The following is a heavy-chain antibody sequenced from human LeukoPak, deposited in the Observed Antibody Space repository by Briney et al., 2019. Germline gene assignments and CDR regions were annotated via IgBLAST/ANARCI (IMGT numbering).Heavy chain of an antibody. J-gene: IGHJ4*02. CDR1: GYTFTSYD. V-gene: IGHV1-8*03. D-gene: IGHD3-3*01. CDR3: ARGMTYYDFWSGYYQLPYYFDY. CDR2: MNPNSGNT. Sequence: ASVKVSCKASGYTFTSYDINWVRPATGQGLEWMGWMNPNSGNTGYAQKFQGRVTITRNTSISTAYMELSSLRSEDTAVYYCARGMTYYDFWSGYYQLPYYFDYWGQGTLVTVSS.